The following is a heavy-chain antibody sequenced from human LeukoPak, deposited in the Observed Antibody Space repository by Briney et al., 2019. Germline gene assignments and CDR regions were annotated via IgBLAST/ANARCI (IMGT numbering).Heavy chain of an antibody. V-gene: IGHV3-30*02. CDR3: ARDMLYTLDY. CDR2: IRYDGSNK. D-gene: IGHD2-8*01. Sequence: QSGGSLRLSCAASGFTFSSYGMHWVRQAPGKGLEWVAFIRYDGSNKYYADSVKGRFTISRDNSKNTLYLQMNSLRAEDTAVYYCARDMLYTLDYWGQGTLVTVSS. CDR1: GFTFSSYG. J-gene: IGHJ4*02.